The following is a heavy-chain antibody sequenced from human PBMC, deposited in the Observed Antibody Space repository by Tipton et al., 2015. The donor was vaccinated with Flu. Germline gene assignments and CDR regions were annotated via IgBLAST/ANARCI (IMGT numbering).Heavy chain of an antibody. CDR1: GGSISSYY. J-gene: IGHJ4*02. V-gene: IGHV4-59*08. CDR3: ARRRTRTYFDY. Sequence: TLSLTCTVSGGSISSYYWSWIRQPPGKGLEWIGYTYYSGSTNYNPSLKSRVTISVDTSKNQSSLKLSSVTAADTAVYYCARRRTRTYFDYWGQGALVTVSS. D-gene: IGHD1-1*01. CDR2: TYYSGST.